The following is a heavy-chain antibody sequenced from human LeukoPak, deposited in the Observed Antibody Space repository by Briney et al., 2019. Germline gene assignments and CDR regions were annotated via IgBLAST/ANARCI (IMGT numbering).Heavy chain of an antibody. D-gene: IGHD3-22*01. CDR3: ARAGRALYYDSSGFNFDY. CDR1: GYTFTGYH. CDR2: INPNSGGT. J-gene: IGHJ4*02. V-gene: IGHV1-2*02. Sequence: GASVKVSCKASGYTFTGYHMHWVRQAPGQGLEWMGWINPNSGGTNYAQKFQGRVTMTRDTSISTAYMELSRLRSDDTAVYYCARAGRALYYDSSGFNFDYWGQGTLVTVSS.